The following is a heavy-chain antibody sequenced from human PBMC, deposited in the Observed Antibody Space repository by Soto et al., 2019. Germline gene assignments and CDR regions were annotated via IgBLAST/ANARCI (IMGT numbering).Heavy chain of an antibody. J-gene: IGHJ6*02. CDR1: GYTFTGYY. CDR2: INPNSGGT. CDR3: ARDLGDIVVVGYYYYGMDV. V-gene: IGHV1-2*02. Sequence: ASVKVSCKASGYTFTGYYMHWVRQAPGQGLEWMGWINPNSGGTNYAQKFQGRVTMTRDTSISTAYMELSRLRSDDTAVYYCARDLGDIVVVGYYYYGMDVWGQGTTVTVSS. D-gene: IGHD2-2*01.